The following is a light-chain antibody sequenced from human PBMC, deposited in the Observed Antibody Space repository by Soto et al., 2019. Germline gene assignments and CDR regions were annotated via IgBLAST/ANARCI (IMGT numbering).Light chain of an antibody. CDR1: QSVSNSY. CDR2: GAS. V-gene: IGKV3-20*01. CDR3: QQYGSSPRT. J-gene: IGKJ1*01. Sequence: EVVLTQPPGTLSLSPGERATISCRASQSVSNSYLAWYQQKPGQAPRLLIYGASTRATGIPDRFSGSGSGTDFTLTISRLEPEDFAVYYCQQYGSSPRTFGQGTKVDIK.